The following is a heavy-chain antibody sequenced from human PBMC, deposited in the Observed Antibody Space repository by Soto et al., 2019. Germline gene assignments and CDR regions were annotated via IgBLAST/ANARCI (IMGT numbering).Heavy chain of an antibody. Sequence: LSLTCTVSGGSICSGGYYWSWIRQHPGKGLGWIGYIYYSGSTYYNPSLKSRVTISVDTSKNQFSLKLSSVTAADTAVYYCARDLYVLRYFDSWGQGTLVTVSS. D-gene: IGHD3-9*01. V-gene: IGHV4-31*03. CDR2: IYYSGST. J-gene: IGHJ4*02. CDR1: GGSICSGGYY. CDR3: ARDLYVLRYFDS.